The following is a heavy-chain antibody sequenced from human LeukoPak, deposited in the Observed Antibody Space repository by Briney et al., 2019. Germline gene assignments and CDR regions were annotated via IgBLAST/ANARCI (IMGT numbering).Heavy chain of an antibody. Sequence: SETLSLTCTVSGGSISSDYWSWIRQPPGKGLEWIGYIYYSGSTNYNPSLKSRVTMSVDTSKNQFSLKLSSVTAADTAVYFCARARTGSSWHAYWGQGTLVTVSS. V-gene: IGHV4-59*01. J-gene: IGHJ4*02. D-gene: IGHD6-13*01. CDR2: IYYSGST. CDR3: ARARTGSSWHAY. CDR1: GGSISSDY.